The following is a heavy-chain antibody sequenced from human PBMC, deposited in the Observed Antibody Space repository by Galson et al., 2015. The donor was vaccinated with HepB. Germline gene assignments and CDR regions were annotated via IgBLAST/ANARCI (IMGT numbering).Heavy chain of an antibody. D-gene: IGHD3-3*01. J-gene: IGHJ5*02. CDR3: AKFGTIFEPGGLS. Sequence: SLRLSCAASGFTFTDYALTWVRQAPGKGLEWVSTISSSGGGTFYADSVKGRFTISRDNSDNTMYLQMNSLRAEDTAVYYCAKFGTIFEPGGLSLGQGTLVTVSS. CDR2: ISSSGGGT. V-gene: IGHV3-23*01. CDR1: GFTFTDYA.